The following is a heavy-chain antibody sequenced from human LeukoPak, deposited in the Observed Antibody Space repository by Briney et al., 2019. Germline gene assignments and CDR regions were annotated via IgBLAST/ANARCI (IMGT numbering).Heavy chain of an antibody. CDR3: ARGKWEPLDY. Sequence: GGSLRLSCAASGFTFSSYEMNWVRQAPGKGLEWVSYISSSGRNKYYADSVKGRFTSTRDNAKNTLYLQMNSLRAEDTAVYYCARGKWEPLDYWGQGTLVTVSS. V-gene: IGHV3-48*03. J-gene: IGHJ4*02. CDR2: ISSSGRNK. CDR1: GFTFSSYE. D-gene: IGHD1-26*01.